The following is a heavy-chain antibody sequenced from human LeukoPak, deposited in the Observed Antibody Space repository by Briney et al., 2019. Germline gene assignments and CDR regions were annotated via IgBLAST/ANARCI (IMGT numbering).Heavy chain of an antibody. J-gene: IGHJ4*02. V-gene: IGHV3-21*01. Sequence: PGGSLRLSCAASGFTFSSYSMNWVRQAPGKGLEWVSSISSSSSYIYYADSVKGRFTISRDNAKNSLYLQMNSLRAEDTAVYYCARDWRGDRWLPLDYWGQGTLVTVSS. CDR1: GFTFSSYS. CDR3: ARDWRGDRWLPLDY. CDR2: ISSSSSYI. D-gene: IGHD5-24*01.